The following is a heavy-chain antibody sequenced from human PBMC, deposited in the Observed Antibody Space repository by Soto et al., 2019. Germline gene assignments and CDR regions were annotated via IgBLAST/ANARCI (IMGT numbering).Heavy chain of an antibody. CDR1: GFTFSSYA. D-gene: IGHD6-13*01. Sequence: GGSLRLSCAASGFTFSSYAMSWVRQAPGKGLEWVSAISGSGGSTYYADSVKGRFTISRDNSKNTLYLQMNSLRSEDTAVYYCARARVDSSSWATYYYYGMDVWGQGTTVTVSS. CDR3: ARARVDSSSWATYYYYGMDV. CDR2: ISGSGGST. V-gene: IGHV3-23*01. J-gene: IGHJ6*02.